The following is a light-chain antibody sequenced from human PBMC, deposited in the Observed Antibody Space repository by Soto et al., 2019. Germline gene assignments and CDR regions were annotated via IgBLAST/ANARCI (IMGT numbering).Light chain of an antibody. V-gene: IGKV3-20*01. CDR1: PTVRSNY. Sequence: EILFSQSPGPPSFSPGGRATPSCRARPTVRSNYLAWYQQKRGQAPRLLIYGASSRATDIPGRFSGSGSGTDFALTISRLEPEDFAVYYCQHYGGPVGYTFGQGTKVDIK. J-gene: IGKJ2*01. CDR3: QHYGGPVGYT. CDR2: GAS.